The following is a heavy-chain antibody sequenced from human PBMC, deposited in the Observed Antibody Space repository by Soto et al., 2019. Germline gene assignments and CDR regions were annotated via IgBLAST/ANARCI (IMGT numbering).Heavy chain of an antibody. D-gene: IGHD4-17*01. Sequence: QVQLVESGGGVVQPGRSLRLSCAASGFTFSSYGMHWVRQAPGKGLEWVAVISYDGSNKYYADSVKGRFTISRDNSKNTLYLQMNSLRAEDTAVYYCAKDLTTVTLPYYYYGMDVWCQGTTVTVSS. CDR3: AKDLTTVTLPYYYYGMDV. CDR1: GFTFSSYG. V-gene: IGHV3-30*18. CDR2: ISYDGSNK. J-gene: IGHJ6*02.